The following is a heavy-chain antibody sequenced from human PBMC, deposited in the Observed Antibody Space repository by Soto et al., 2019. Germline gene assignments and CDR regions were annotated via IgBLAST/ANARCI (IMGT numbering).Heavy chain of an antibody. CDR1: GDSVSSNSAA. J-gene: IGHJ6*02. CDR3: ARGLGYSRGWPYYYYGMDV. Sequence: SETLSLTCAISGDSVSSNSAAWNWIMQSLSRGLEWLGRTYYRSKWYNDYAVSVKSRITINPDTSKNQFSLQLNSVTPEDTAVYYCARGLGYSRGWPYYYYGMDVWGQGTTVTVSS. D-gene: IGHD6-19*01. CDR2: TYYRSKWYN. V-gene: IGHV6-1*01.